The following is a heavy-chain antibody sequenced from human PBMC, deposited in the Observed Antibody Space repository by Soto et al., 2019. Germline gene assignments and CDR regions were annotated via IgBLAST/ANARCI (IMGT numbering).Heavy chain of an antibody. CDR1: GFTFSSYA. J-gene: IGHJ6*02. D-gene: IGHD3-3*01. V-gene: IGHV3-30-3*01. CDR3: ASVYYDFWSGYHRDPLYGMDV. Sequence: GGSLRLSCAASGFTFSSYAMNWVRQAPGKGLEWVALISYDGSNKYYADSVKGRFTISRDSSKNTLYLQMNSLRAEDTAVYYCASVYYDFWSGYHRDPLYGMDVWGQGTTVTVSS. CDR2: ISYDGSNK.